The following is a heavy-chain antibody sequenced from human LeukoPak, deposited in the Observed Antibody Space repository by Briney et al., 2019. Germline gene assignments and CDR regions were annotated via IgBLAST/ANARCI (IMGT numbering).Heavy chain of an antibody. CDR1: GFTFSSYA. CDR3: TRDGPVGAPHSY. J-gene: IGHJ4*02. CDR2: IRSKAYGGTT. Sequence: GGSLRLSCAASGFTFSSYAMSWVRQAPGKGLEWVGFIRSKAYGGTTEYAASVKGRFTISRDDSKSIAYLQMNSLKTEDTAVYYCTRDGPVGAPHSYWGQGTLVTVSS. V-gene: IGHV3-49*04. D-gene: IGHD1-26*01.